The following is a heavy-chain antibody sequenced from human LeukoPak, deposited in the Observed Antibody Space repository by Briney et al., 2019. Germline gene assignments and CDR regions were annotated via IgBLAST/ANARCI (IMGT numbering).Heavy chain of an antibody. J-gene: IGHJ6*03. V-gene: IGHV1-18*01. CDR2: ISAYNGNT. Sequence: VASVKVSCKASGYTFTSYGISWVRQAPGQGLEWTGWISAYNGNTNYAQKLQGRVSMTRDTSIGTAYMELSRLRSDDTAVYYCARRGVWSLQLERRHFHYMDIWGKGTTVTVSS. D-gene: IGHD1-1*01. CDR1: GYTFTSYG. CDR3: ARRGVWSLQLERRHFHYMDI.